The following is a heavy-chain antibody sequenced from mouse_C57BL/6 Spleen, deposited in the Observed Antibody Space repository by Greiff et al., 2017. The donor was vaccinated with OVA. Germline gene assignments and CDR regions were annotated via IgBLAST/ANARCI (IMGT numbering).Heavy chain of an antibody. CDR2: ISAGGSYT. CDR1: GFTFSSYA. V-gene: IGHV5-4*01. Sequence: EVHLLQSGAGLVKPGASLKLSCAASGFTFSSYAMSWVRQTPEKRLEWVATISAGGSYTYYPDNVKGRFTISRDNAKNNLYLLMSHLKAEDTAMYYCARVDGHYFDYWGQGTTLTVSS. J-gene: IGHJ2*01. CDR3: ARVDGHYFDY. D-gene: IGHD3-1*01.